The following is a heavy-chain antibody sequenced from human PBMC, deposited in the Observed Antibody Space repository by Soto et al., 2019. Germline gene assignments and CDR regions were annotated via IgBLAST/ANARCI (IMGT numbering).Heavy chain of an antibody. CDR3: ARVYSGSYSDS. V-gene: IGHV4-4*02. CDR2: IFYSGST. Sequence: SETLSLTCAVSGGSISSNNWWSWVRQSPGKGLEWIGEIFYSGSTHYSPSLKSRVTISVDNSKNHFSLNLTSVTAADTAVYYCARVYSGSYSDSWGQGTLVTVSS. J-gene: IGHJ4*02. D-gene: IGHD1-26*01. CDR1: GGSISSNNW.